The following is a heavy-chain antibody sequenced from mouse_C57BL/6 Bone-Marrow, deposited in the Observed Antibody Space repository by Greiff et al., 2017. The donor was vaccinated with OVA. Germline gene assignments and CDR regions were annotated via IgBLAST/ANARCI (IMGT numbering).Heavy chain of an antibody. J-gene: IGHJ4*01. CDR2: ISSGGSYT. CDR3: ARRGRNLYYYAMDY. V-gene: IGHV5-6*01. CDR1: GFTFSSYG. Sequence: EVQLVESGGDLVKPGGSLKLSCAASGFTFSSYGMSWVRQTPDKRLEWVATISSGGSYTYYPDSVKGRFTISRDNAKNTLYLQMSSLKSEDTAMYYCARRGRNLYYYAMDYWGQGTSVTVSS.